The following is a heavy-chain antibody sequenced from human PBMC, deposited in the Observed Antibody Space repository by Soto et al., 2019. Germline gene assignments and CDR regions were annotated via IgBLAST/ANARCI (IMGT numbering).Heavy chain of an antibody. D-gene: IGHD3-3*01. CDR1: GYTFTSYN. J-gene: IGHJ4*02. CDR3: ARESGYYTGAFAY. Sequence: ASVKVSCKTSGYTFTSYNMHWVRQAPGQGLEWMGISSPSGGSTNYAQKFQGRGSMTRDSSTSTVYMELSSLRSEDTAVYFCARESGYYTGAFAYWGQGTLVTVSS. V-gene: IGHV1-46*01. CDR2: SSPSGGST.